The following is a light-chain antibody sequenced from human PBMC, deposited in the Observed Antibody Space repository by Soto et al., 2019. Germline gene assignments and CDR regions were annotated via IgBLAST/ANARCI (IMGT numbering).Light chain of an antibody. CDR1: QGISSY. CDR2: AAS. Sequence: DIQLTQSPSFLSASVGDRVTITCRASQGISSYLAWYQQKPGKAPKLLIYAASTLQSGVPSRFSGSGSGTEFTLTISRLQPEDFATYYCLQDYNYPWTFGQGTKVDI. V-gene: IGKV1-9*01. J-gene: IGKJ1*01. CDR3: LQDYNYPWT.